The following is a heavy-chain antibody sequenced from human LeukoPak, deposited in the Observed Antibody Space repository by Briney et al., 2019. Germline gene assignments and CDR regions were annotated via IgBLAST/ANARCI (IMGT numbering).Heavy chain of an antibody. CDR2: IWYDGSNK. D-gene: IGHD3-10*01. Sequence: GGSPRLSCAASGFTFSSYGMHWVRQAPGKGLEWVAVIWYDGSNKYYADSVKGRFTISRDNSKNTLYLQMNSLRAEDTAVYYCARDSRYGSGSYSDYWGQGTLVTVSS. V-gene: IGHV3-33*01. J-gene: IGHJ4*02. CDR3: ARDSRYGSGSYSDY. CDR1: GFTFSSYG.